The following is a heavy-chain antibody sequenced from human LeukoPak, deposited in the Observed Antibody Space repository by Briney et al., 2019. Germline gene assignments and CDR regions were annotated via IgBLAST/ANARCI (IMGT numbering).Heavy chain of an antibody. CDR1: GFTFSSYA. CDR3: ARGSSRSPRDAFDI. J-gene: IGHJ3*02. V-gene: IGHV3-23*01. CDR2: ISGSGGST. Sequence: GGSLRLSCAASGFTFSSYAMSWVRQAPGKGLEWVSAISGSGGSTYYADSVKGRFTISRDNSKNTLYLQMNSLKSEDTAVYYCARGSSRSPRDAFDIWGQGTMVTVSS.